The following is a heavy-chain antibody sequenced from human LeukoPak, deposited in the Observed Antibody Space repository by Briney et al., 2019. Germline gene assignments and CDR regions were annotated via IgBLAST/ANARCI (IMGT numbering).Heavy chain of an antibody. CDR1: GYTFTGYY. D-gene: IGHD3-9*01. V-gene: IGHV1-2*02. Sequence: GASVKVSCKASGYTFTGYYMHWVRQAPGQGLEWMGWINPNSGGTNYAQKFQGRVTMTRDTSISTAYMELSRLRSDDTAVYYCASRAPNYDILTGYQGPYYYYYYMDVWGKGTTVTVSS. CDR3: ASRAPNYDILTGYQGPYYYYYYMDV. CDR2: INPNSGGT. J-gene: IGHJ6*03.